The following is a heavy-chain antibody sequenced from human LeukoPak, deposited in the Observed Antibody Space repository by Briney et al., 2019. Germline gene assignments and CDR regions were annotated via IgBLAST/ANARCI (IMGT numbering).Heavy chain of an antibody. CDR1: GGSFSGYY. D-gene: IGHD3-10*01. Sequence: SETLSLTCAVYGGSFSGYYWSWIRQPPGKGPEWIGEINHSGSTNYNPSLKSRVTISVDTSKNQSSLKLSSVTAADTAVYYCARLPRREWLADGEYYFDYWGQGTLVTVSS. CDR2: INHSGST. V-gene: IGHV4-34*01. CDR3: ARLPRREWLADGEYYFDY. J-gene: IGHJ4*02.